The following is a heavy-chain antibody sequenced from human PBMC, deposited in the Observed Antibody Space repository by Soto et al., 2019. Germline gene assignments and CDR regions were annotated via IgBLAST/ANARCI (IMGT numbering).Heavy chain of an antibody. CDR1: GFTFSSYG. V-gene: IGHV3-33*01. CDR2: IWYDGSNK. D-gene: IGHD5-12*01. J-gene: IGHJ3*02. Sequence: QVQLVESGGGVVQPGRSLRLSCAASGFTFSSYGMHWVRQAPGKGLEGVAVIWYDGSNKYYADSVKGRFTISRDNSKNTLYLQMNSLRAEDTAVYYCARDPDGYGTVFDIWGQGTMVTVSS. CDR3: ARDPDGYGTVFDI.